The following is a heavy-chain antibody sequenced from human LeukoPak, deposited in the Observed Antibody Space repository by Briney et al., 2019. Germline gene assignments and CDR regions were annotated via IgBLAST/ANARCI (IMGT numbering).Heavy chain of an antibody. CDR3: ARLTKNDSGSFRFGKKKRGYMDV. Sequence: PSETLSLTCTVSGGSISSSSYYWGWIRQPPGKGLEWIGSIYYSGSTYYNPSLKSRVTISVDTSKNQFSLKLSSATAADTAVYYCARLTKNDSGSFRFGKKKRGYMDVWGKGTTVTISS. CDR2: IYYSGST. J-gene: IGHJ6*03. CDR1: GGSISSSSYY. D-gene: IGHD3-10*01. V-gene: IGHV4-39*07.